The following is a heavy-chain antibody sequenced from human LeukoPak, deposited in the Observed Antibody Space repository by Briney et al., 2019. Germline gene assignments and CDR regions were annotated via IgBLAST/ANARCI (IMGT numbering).Heavy chain of an antibody. J-gene: IGHJ4*02. V-gene: IGHV4-59*08. CDR3: ARVPGRKRGPYF. CDR2: IHYSGTT. Sequence: SETLSLTCTVSGDSISSYYWSCIRQPPGKGLEWIGYIHYSGTTTYNPSLWSRVTISVDRSKNQFSLKLTSVTAADTAVYYCARVPGRKRGPYFWARENLVTVSS. CDR1: GDSISSYY.